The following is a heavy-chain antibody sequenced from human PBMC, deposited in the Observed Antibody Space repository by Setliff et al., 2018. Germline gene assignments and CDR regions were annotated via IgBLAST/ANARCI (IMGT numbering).Heavy chain of an antibody. D-gene: IGHD6-13*01. Sequence: PSETLSLTCTVSNGSISSGNYFWGWIRQPPGKGLEWMGSIFYTGSTYYSPSLKSRVTMSIDTSKNQFSLNLNSVTAADTAVYYCARQPYSTTYYYYYYYMDGWGKGTTVTVSS. J-gene: IGHJ6*03. CDR2: IFYTGST. V-gene: IGHV4-39*01. CDR1: NGSISSGNYF. CDR3: ARQPYSTTYYYYYYYMDG.